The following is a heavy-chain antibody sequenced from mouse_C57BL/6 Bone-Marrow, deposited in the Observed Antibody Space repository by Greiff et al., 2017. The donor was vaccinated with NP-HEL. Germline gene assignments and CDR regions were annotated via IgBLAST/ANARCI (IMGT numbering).Heavy chain of an antibody. CDR3: TRFSYYYGSTFLDY. CDR2: IDPETGGT. Sequence: QVQLQQSGAELVRPGASVTLSCKASGYTFTDYEMHWVKQTPVHGLEWIGAIDPETGGTAYNQKFKGKAILTADKSSSTAYMELRSLTSEDSAVYYCTRFSYYYGSTFLDYWGQGTTLTVSS. CDR1: GYTFTDYE. D-gene: IGHD1-1*01. V-gene: IGHV1-15*01. J-gene: IGHJ2*01.